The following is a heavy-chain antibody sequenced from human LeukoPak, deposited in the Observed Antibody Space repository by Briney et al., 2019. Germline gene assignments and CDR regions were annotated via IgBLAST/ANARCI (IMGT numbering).Heavy chain of an antibody. D-gene: IGHD1-26*01. J-gene: IGHJ4*02. V-gene: IGHV1-2*02. Sequence: VASVKVSRKASGYTFTGSYMHWVRQAPGQGLEWMGWINPNSGGTNYAQKFQGRVTMTRDTSISTAYMELSRLRSDDTAVYYCASILSGSYSDYWGQGTLVNVSS. CDR1: GYTFTGSY. CDR2: INPNSGGT. CDR3: ASILSGSYSDY.